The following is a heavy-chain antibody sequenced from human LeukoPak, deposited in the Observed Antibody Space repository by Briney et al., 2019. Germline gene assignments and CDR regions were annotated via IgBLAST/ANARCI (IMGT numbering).Heavy chain of an antibody. Sequence: ASVKVSCKASGYTFTDYFMHWVRQAPGQGLEWMGWMNPNSGNTGYAQKFQGRVTITRNTSISTAYMELSSLRSEDTAVYYCARDFPQWLVFGGDHFDYWGQGTLVTVSS. CDR2: MNPNSGNT. D-gene: IGHD6-19*01. V-gene: IGHV1-8*03. J-gene: IGHJ4*02. CDR3: ARDFPQWLVFGGDHFDY. CDR1: GYTFTDYF.